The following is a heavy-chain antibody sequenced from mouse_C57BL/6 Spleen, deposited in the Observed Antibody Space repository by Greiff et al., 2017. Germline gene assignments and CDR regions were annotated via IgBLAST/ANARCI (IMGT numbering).Heavy chain of an antibody. CDR3: ARDPITTVVEEYFEV. J-gene: IGHJ1*03. Sequence: EVKLQESGPGLVKPSQSLSLTCSVTGYSITSGYYWNWIRQFPGNKLEWMGYISYDGSNNYNPSLKNRISITRDTSKNQFFLKLNSVTTEDTATYYCARDPITTVVEEYFEVWGTGTTVTVSS. CDR2: ISYDGSN. CDR1: GYSITSGYY. D-gene: IGHD1-1*01. V-gene: IGHV3-6*01.